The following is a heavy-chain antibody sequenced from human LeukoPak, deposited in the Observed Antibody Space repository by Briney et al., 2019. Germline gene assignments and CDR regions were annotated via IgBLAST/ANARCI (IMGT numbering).Heavy chain of an antibody. Sequence: MTSETLSLTCTVSGCSISSGGYYWSWIRPHPGKGLEWNGYNYYSGSTYYNPSLKRRVTISVDTSKNQFSLMLSSVTSADTAVYYCAREASLYDSSGYSSFDYWGQGTLVTVSS. CDR2: NYYSGST. CDR1: GCSISSGGYY. J-gene: IGHJ4*02. D-gene: IGHD3-22*01. CDR3: AREASLYDSSGYSSFDY. V-gene: IGHV4-31*03.